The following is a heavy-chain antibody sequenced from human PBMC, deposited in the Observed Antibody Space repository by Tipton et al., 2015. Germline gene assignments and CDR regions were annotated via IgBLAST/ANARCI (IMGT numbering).Heavy chain of an antibody. CDR3: AKVRMDGHSDGWSDFDY. V-gene: IGHV3-23*01. Sequence: GSLRLSCAASGFTFRSFAMAWVRQAPGKGLEWVSIISGIGYSSYYADSVEGRFTISRDNSKNTVSLELHSLRAEDTAVYYCAKVRMDGHSDGWSDFDYWGQGTLVTVSS. CDR2: ISGIGYSS. CDR1: GFTFRSFA. J-gene: IGHJ4*02. D-gene: IGHD6-19*01.